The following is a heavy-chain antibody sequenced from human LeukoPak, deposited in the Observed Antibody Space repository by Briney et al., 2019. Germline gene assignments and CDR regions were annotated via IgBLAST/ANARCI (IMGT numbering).Heavy chain of an antibody. V-gene: IGHV4-34*01. CDR3: ARAPGPYYYDSSGYSHYNWFDP. CDR2: INHSGST. J-gene: IGHJ5*02. D-gene: IGHD3-22*01. CDR1: GGPFRGYY. Sequence: SETLSLTCAVYGGPFRGYYWSWIRQPPGKGLEWIGKINHSGSTNYNPSLKSRVTISVDTFKNQFSLKLSSVTAADTAVYYCARAPGPYYYDSSGYSHYNWFDPWGQGTLVTVSS.